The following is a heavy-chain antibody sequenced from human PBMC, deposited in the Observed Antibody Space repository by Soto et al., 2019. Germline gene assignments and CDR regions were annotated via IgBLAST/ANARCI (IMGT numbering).Heavy chain of an antibody. CDR1: GYTFTSYY. CDR2: INPSGGST. J-gene: IGHJ6*02. CDR3: ARHYGSGIPWLDHYYGMDV. V-gene: IGHV1-46*01. Sequence: GASVKVSCKASGYTFTSYYMHWVRQAPGQGLEWMGIINPSGGSTSYAQKFQGRVTMTRDTSTSTVYMELSSLRSEDTAVYYCARHYGSGIPWLDHYYGMDVWVPETLLVTVSS. D-gene: IGHD3-10*01.